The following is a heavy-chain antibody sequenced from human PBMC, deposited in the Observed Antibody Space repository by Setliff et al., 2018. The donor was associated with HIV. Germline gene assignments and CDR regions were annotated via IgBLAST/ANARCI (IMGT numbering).Heavy chain of an antibody. Sequence: GGSLRLSCAASGFTLSNYGMHWVRQAPGKGLEWVANIKQDGSEKYYVDSVKGRFTISRDNAKKSLYLQMNSLRGEDTAVYYCSRHLGYCSTTNSCWGQGTPVTVSS. V-gene: IGHV3-7*01. CDR3: SRHLGYCSTTNSC. CDR2: IKQDGSEK. D-gene: IGHD2-2*03. J-gene: IGHJ4*02. CDR1: GFTLSNYG.